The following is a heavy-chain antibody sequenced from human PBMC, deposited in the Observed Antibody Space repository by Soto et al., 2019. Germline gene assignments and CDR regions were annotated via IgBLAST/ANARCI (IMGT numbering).Heavy chain of an antibody. J-gene: IGHJ3*02. CDR3: AREGERGSGDSVDALDI. V-gene: IGHV3-13*01. D-gene: IGHD1-1*01. Sequence: GGSLRLSCAASGFTFSSYDMHWVRQATGKGLEWVSAIDIGGNTFYPGSVQGRFTMSRENGKNSLYLQMNNLRAGDTAVYYCAREGERGSGDSVDALDIWGPGTLVTVSS. CDR1: GFTFSSYD. CDR2: IDIGGNT.